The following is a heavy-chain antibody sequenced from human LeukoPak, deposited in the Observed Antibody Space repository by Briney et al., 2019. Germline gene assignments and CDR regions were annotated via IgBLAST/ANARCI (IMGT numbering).Heavy chain of an antibody. V-gene: IGHV3-23*01. CDR1: AITFSSYD. D-gene: IGHD1-14*01. Sequence: PGGSLRLFCVVSAITFSSYDMNWFRQAPGRGLEWFSGISPRGASPLYPSSGKGRFTISRDNSKTTLSFPLHSLRAEDTALCYCAKDRIRANFAGAFDYWGQGTPVTVSS. CDR2: ISPRGASP. CDR3: AKDRIRANFAGAFDY. J-gene: IGHJ4*02.